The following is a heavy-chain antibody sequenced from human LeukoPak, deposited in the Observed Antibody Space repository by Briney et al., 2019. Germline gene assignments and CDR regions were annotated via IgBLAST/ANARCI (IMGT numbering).Heavy chain of an antibody. CDR3: ATYVRRIAVAGNDNWFDP. J-gene: IGHJ5*02. D-gene: IGHD6-19*01. Sequence: SETLSLTCTVSGGSISSSSYYWGWIRQPPGKGLEWIGEINHSGSTNYNPSLKSRVTISVDTSKNQFSLKLSSVTAADTAVYYCATYVRRIAVAGNDNWFDPWGQGTLVTVSS. V-gene: IGHV4-39*07. CDR2: INHSGST. CDR1: GGSISSSSYY.